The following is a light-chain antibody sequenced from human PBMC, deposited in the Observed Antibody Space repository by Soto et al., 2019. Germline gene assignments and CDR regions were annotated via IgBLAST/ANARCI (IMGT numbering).Light chain of an antibody. J-gene: IGKJ4*01. CDR2: GAS. CDR1: QSVNYN. Sequence: EIVMTQSPATLSVSPGERATLSCRASQSVNYNLAWYQQKPGQAPRLLIYGASTRAAGIPARFSGSGSGTEFTLTISSLQSEDFAVYHCQQDNSWLTFGGGTKVEIK. CDR3: QQDNSWLT. V-gene: IGKV3-15*01.